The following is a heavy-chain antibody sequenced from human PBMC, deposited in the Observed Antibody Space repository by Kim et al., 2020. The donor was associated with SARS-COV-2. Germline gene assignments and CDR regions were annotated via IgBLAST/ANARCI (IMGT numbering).Heavy chain of an antibody. CDR2: MFYNGNA. D-gene: IGHD3-10*01. V-gene: IGHV4-39*01. CDR1: GDSISIASYS. CDR3: ARHPNGSGTPSYYWYF. Sequence: SETLSLTCTVAGDSISIASYSWGWIRQPPGKGLEWIGSMFYNGNADYNPSLRNRVIISIDTSKKHFSLRLSSVTAADTAFYYCARHPNGSGTPSYYWYF. J-gene: IGHJ2*01.